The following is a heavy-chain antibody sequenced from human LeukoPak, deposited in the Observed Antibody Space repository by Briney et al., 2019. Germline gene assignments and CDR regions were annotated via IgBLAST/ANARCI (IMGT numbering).Heavy chain of an antibody. D-gene: IGHD6-6*01. V-gene: IGHV1-18*01. CDR3: ARDRQLGY. CDR1: GYIFTSYG. J-gene: IGHJ4*02. Sequence: ASVKVSCKASGYIFTSYGISWVRQAPGQGLEWMGWINTYNGDTKYIQKLQGRVTMTTDTSTSTAYMELRSLRSDDTAVYYCARDRQLGYWGQGTLVTVSS. CDR2: INTYNGDT.